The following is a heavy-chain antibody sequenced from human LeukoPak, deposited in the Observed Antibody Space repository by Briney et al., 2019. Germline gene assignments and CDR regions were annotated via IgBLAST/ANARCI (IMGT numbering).Heavy chain of an antibody. CDR1: RFTFSSYS. CDR3: AKKYNTGLDP. J-gene: IGHJ5*02. Sequence: GRSLRLSCAASRFTFSSYSMNWVRQAPGKGLEWVSDISGSGASTYYADSVKGRFTISRDNSKNTLYLQMNSLRAEDTAVYYCAKKYNTGLDPWGQGTLVTASS. D-gene: IGHD1-14*01. V-gene: IGHV3-23*01. CDR2: ISGSGAST.